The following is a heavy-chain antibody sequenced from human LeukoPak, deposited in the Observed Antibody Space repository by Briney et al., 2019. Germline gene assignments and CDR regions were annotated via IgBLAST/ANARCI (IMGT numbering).Heavy chain of an antibody. V-gene: IGHV3-15*01. J-gene: IGHJ4*02. CDR2: IKSKGDGETT. CDR3: TTDLGLTMIRGVIVS. CDR1: GFTFTNAW. Sequence: GGSLRLSCAASGFTFTNAWMSWVRQAPGKGLEWVGRIKSKGDGETTDYAAPVKGRFTMSRDDSKATLYLQTNSLKAEDTAVYYCTTDLGLTMIRGVIVSWGQGALVTVSS. D-gene: IGHD3-10*01.